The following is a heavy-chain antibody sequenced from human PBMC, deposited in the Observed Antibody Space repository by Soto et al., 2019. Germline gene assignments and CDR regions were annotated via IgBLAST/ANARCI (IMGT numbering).Heavy chain of an antibody. CDR1: GGSISGYY. CDR3: AIDLCGYCGTDCSPLDV. V-gene: IGHV4-59*12. Sequence: QVQLQESGPGLVKPSETLSRTCTVSGGSISGYYWSWIRQPPGKGLEWIGYMYHTGSTVYNPSFKSRVSISVDTSKSQVSLKLDSVTAADTAVYYLAIDLCGYCGTDCSPLDVWGQGTTVTVSS. D-gene: IGHD2-21*02. J-gene: IGHJ6*02. CDR2: MYHTGST.